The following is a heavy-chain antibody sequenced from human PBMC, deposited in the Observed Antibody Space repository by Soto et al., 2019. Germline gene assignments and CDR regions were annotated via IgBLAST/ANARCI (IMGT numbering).Heavy chain of an antibody. Sequence: GGSLRLSCAASGFTFSSYWMHWVRQAPGKGLVWVSRINSDGSSASYADSVKGRFTVSRDNAKNTLYLQMNSLRAEDTAVYFCARDATVTTWSSYYFDNWGQGALVPVSS. D-gene: IGHD4-17*01. J-gene: IGHJ4*02. CDR1: GFTFSSYW. CDR3: ARDATVTTWSSYYFDN. V-gene: IGHV3-74*01. CDR2: INSDGSSA.